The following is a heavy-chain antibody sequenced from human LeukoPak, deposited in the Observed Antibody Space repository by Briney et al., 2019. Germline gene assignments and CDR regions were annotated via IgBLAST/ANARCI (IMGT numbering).Heavy chain of an antibody. CDR2: IAHHGNNK. Sequence: GGSLRLSCAASGFTFSRSAMHWVRQGPGKGLEWVAYIAHHGNNKYYADSVKVRFTISRDNSKGTLFLQMNSLRVDDTAVYYCAKDGSWSCTDWGQGTLVRVSS. CDR3: AKDGSWSCTD. V-gene: IGHV3-30*02. CDR1: GFTFSRSA. D-gene: IGHD2-8*02. J-gene: IGHJ4*02.